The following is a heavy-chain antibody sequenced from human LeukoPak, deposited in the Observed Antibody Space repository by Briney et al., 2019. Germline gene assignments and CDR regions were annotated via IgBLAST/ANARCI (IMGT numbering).Heavy chain of an antibody. D-gene: IGHD6-13*01. CDR1: GYTFSNHG. CDR3: ARDEWQQLVLIEY. Sequence: GASVKVSCKASGYTFSNHGISWVRQAPGQGLEWMGWISGYNGNTNYAQNFQGRVTMTTDTSTSTAYMELRSLRHDDTAIYYCARDEWQQLVLIEYWGQGTLATVSS. CDR2: ISGYNGNT. V-gene: IGHV1-18*01. J-gene: IGHJ4*02.